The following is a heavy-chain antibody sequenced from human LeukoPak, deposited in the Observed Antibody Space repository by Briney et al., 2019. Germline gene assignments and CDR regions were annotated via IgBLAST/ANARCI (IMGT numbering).Heavy chain of an antibody. CDR2: IYTSGST. Sequence: SETLSLTCTVSGGSISSSTYYWSWIRQPAGKGLEWIGRIYTSGSTNYNPSLKSRVTMSADTSKNQFSLKLSSVTAADTAVYYCAKHGDHIYYWGQGTLVTVSS. V-gene: IGHV4-61*02. J-gene: IGHJ4*02. D-gene: IGHD7-27*01. CDR1: GGSISSSTYY. CDR3: AKHGDHIYY.